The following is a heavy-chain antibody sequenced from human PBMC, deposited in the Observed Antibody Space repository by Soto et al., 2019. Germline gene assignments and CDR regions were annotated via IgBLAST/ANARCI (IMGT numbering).Heavy chain of an antibody. Sequence: GGSLRLSCAASGFTFSNYWMHWVRQAPGKGLVWVSRINSDGSSTTYADSVRGRFTISRDNAANTLYLQMSSLRGEDTAVYYCTRDPAPIGWFDYCGPGTLVTVSS. CDR1: GFTFSNYW. CDR2: INSDGSST. V-gene: IGHV3-74*01. CDR3: TRDPAPIGWFDY. J-gene: IGHJ5*01.